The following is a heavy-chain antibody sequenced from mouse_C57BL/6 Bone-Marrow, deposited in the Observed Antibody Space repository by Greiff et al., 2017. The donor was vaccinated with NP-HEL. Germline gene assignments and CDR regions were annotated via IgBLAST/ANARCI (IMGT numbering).Heavy chain of an antibody. J-gene: IGHJ4*01. D-gene: IGHD4-1*01. Sequence: VQLQQSGPELVKPGASVKISCKASGYSFTGYYMHWVKQSHGNILDWIGYIYPYNGVSSYNQKFKGKATLTVDKSSSTAYMELRSLTSEYSAVYYCARSLGRTDYYAMDYWGQGTSVTVSS. CDR3: ARSLGRTDYYAMDY. V-gene: IGHV1-31*01. CDR2: IYPYNGVS. CDR1: GYSFTGYY.